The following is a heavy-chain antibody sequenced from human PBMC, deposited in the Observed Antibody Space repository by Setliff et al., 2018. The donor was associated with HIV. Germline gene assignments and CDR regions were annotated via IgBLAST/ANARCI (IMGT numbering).Heavy chain of an antibody. CDR1: GYTFTSYG. V-gene: IGHV1-18*01. D-gene: IGHD1-20*01. Sequence: VKVSCKASGYTFTSYGISWVRQAPGQGLEWMGWVAPNSGRTNYAQDFQDRVTMTTDTSSNTAYMELKSLRSDDTAVYYCARGGITGSYGYFQQWGQGTLVTVSS. J-gene: IGHJ1*01. CDR3: ARGGITGSYGYFQQ. CDR2: VAPNSGRT.